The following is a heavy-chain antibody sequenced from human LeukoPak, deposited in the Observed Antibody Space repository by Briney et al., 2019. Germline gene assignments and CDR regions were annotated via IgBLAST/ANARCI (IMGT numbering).Heavy chain of an antibody. CDR1: GYTFTSYD. Sequence: ASAKVSCKASGYTFTSYDINWVRQATGQGLEWMGWMNPNSGNTGYAQKFQGRVTMTRNTSISTAYMELSSLRSEDTAVYYCARGGYSSSWYGKYYYYYGMDVWGQGTTVTVSS. J-gene: IGHJ6*02. D-gene: IGHD6-13*01. CDR2: MNPNSGNT. CDR3: ARGGYSSSWYGKYYYYYGMDV. V-gene: IGHV1-8*01.